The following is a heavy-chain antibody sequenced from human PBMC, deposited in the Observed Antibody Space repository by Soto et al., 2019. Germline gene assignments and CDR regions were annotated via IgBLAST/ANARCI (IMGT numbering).Heavy chain of an antibody. J-gene: IGHJ4*02. D-gene: IGHD4-4*01. CDR3: ARHSRDDYSNYPDY. Sequence: PEETLSLTCTVPGGSISSSSYYWGWIRQPPGKGLEWIGSIYYSGSTYYNPSLKSRVTISVDTSKNQFSLKLSSVTAADTAVYYCARHSRDDYSNYPDYWGQGTLVTVSS. CDR1: GGSISSSSYY. CDR2: IYYSGST. V-gene: IGHV4-39*01.